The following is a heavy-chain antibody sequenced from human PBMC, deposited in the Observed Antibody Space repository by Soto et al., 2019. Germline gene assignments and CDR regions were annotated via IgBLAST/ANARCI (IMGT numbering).Heavy chain of an antibody. CDR2: ISAYNGNT. CDR3: ARVDTAMATYYYGMDV. Sequence: SSVKVSCKASGYTFTSYGISWVRQAPGQGLEWMGWISAYNGNTNYAQKLQGRVTMTTDTSTSTAYMELRSLRSDDTAVYYCARVDTAMATYYYGMDVWGQGTTVTVSS. J-gene: IGHJ6*02. D-gene: IGHD5-18*01. CDR1: GYTFTSYG. V-gene: IGHV1-18*04.